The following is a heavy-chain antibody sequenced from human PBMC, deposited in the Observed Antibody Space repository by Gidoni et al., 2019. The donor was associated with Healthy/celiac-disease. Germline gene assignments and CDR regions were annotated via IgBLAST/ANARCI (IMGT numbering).Heavy chain of an antibody. J-gene: IGHJ3*02. D-gene: IGHD3-10*01. Sequence: QLQLQESGPGLVKPSETLSLTCTVSGGSISSSSYYWGWIRQPPGKGLEWIGSIYYSGSTYYNPFLKSRVTISVDTSKNQFSLKLSSVTAADTAVYYCARHRGVYDAFDIWGQGTMVTVSS. CDR2: IYYSGST. CDR3: ARHRGVYDAFDI. V-gene: IGHV4-39*01. CDR1: GGSISSSSYY.